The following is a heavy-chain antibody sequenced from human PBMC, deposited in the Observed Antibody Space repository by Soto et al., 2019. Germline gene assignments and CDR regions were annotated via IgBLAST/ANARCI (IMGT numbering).Heavy chain of an antibody. CDR1: GFTFSSYA. CDR3: AKGQIVVVVAATDY. V-gene: IGHV3-23*01. D-gene: IGHD2-15*01. Sequence: QPGGSLRLSCAASGFTFSSYAMSWVRQAPGKGLEWVSAISGSGGSTYYADSVKGRFTISRDNSKNTLYLQMNSLRAEDTTVYYCAKGQIVVVVAATDYWGQGTLVTVSS. CDR2: ISGSGGST. J-gene: IGHJ4*02.